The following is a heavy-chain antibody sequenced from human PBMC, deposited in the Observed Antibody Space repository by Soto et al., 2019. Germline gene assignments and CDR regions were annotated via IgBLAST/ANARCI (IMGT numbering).Heavy chain of an antibody. V-gene: IGHV1-18*04. Sequence: ASVKVSCKASGYTFTSYCISWVRQAPGQGLEWMGWISAYNGNTNYAQKLQGRVTMTTDTSTSTAYMELRSLRSDDTAVYYCARVPSNRELLPFDYWGQGTLVTVSS. CDR1: GYTFTSYC. J-gene: IGHJ4*02. D-gene: IGHD1-26*01. CDR2: ISAYNGNT. CDR3: ARVPSNRELLPFDY.